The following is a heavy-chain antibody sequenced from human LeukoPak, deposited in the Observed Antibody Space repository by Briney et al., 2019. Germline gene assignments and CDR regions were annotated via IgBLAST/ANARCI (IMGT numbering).Heavy chain of an antibody. CDR2: ISDSGGSS. J-gene: IGHJ4*02. CDR1: GFTFSSYA. Sequence: GGSLRLSCAASGFTFSSYAMSWVRQAPGKGLEWVSAISDSGGSSYYADSVKGRFTISRDNSKDTLYLQMSSLRAEDTAVYYCAKRAGYSYGYYFDYWGQGTLVTVSS. D-gene: IGHD5-18*01. V-gene: IGHV3-23*01. CDR3: AKRAGYSYGYYFDY.